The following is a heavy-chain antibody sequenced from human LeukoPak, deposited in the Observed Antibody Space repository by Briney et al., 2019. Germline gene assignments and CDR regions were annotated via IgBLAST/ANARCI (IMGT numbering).Heavy chain of an antibody. Sequence: SETLSLTCTVSGGSISGSYWGWIRQPPGKGLEWIAYMYNSGSTNYNPSLKGRVTISIDTSKNQFSLKLSSLTAADTAIYYCARGIESYGDYGYWGQGILVTVSS. CDR3: ARGIESYGDYGY. D-gene: IGHD4-17*01. CDR2: MYNSGST. CDR1: GGSISGSY. J-gene: IGHJ4*02. V-gene: IGHV4-59*01.